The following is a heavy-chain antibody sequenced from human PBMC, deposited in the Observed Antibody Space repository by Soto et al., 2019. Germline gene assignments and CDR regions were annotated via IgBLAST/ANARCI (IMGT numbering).Heavy chain of an antibody. CDR3: ARGTYRSKTDFDY. CDR2: ISSSSGTI. J-gene: IGHJ4*02. D-gene: IGHD6-13*01. Sequence: GGSLRLSCAASGFTFSDYYMTWIRQAPGSGLEWVPYISSSSGTISYANSVKGRFTISRDNAQNSLYLQMTSLRAEDTAVYYCARGTYRSKTDFDYWGQGTLVTVSS. CDR1: GFTFSDYY. V-gene: IGHV3-11*01.